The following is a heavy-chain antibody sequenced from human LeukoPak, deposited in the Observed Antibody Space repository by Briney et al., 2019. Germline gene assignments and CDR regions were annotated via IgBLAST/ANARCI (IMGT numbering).Heavy chain of an antibody. D-gene: IGHD3-22*01. CDR2: ISTSSSYI. Sequence: PGGSLRLSCAASGFTFSSYSMNWVRQAPGKGLEWVSSISTSSSYIFYADSVKGRFTISRDNAKNSLYLQMHSLRAEDTAVYYCARTPHTMIVVPYVDYWGQGTLVTVSS. J-gene: IGHJ4*02. V-gene: IGHV3-21*04. CDR3: ARTPHTMIVVPYVDY. CDR1: GFTFSSYS.